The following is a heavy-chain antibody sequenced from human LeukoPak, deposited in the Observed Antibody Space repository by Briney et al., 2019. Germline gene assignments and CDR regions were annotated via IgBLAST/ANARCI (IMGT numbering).Heavy chain of an antibody. J-gene: IGHJ4*02. V-gene: IGHV3-23*01. CDR1: GFTFSNYW. Sequence: GGSLRLSCAASGFTFSNYWMHWVRQAPGKGLEWVSTVSTSGGSTYYADSVKGRFTISRDNSKNTQYLQMNSLRAEDTAIYYCLGYCSGGRCYSGGHWGQGTLVTVSS. CDR2: VSTSGGST. D-gene: IGHD2-15*01. CDR3: LGYCSGGRCYSGGH.